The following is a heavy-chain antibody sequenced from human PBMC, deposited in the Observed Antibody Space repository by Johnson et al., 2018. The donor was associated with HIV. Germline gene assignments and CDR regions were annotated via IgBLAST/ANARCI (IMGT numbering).Heavy chain of an antibody. CDR2: IYRDGTT. CDR1: GFTVSSYY. V-gene: IGHV3-53*01. D-gene: IGHD3-9*01. Sequence: VQLVESGGGLMQPGGSLRLSCEASGFTVSSYYMTWVRQAPGKGLEWVSVIYRDGTTDYSDSVKGRFIISRDNPKNTLILQMNSLKAADTAVYYCASASSSYDIFSGYQQPGPFDIWGQGTMVTVSS. J-gene: IGHJ3*02. CDR3: ASASSSYDIFSGYQQPGPFDI.